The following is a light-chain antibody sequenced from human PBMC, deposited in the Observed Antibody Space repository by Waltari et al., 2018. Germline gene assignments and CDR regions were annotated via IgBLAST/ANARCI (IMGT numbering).Light chain of an antibody. Sequence: QSVLTQPPSVSGAPGQRVTISCTGSSSNIGAGYDVPWYQQLPGTAPKVLIYGDSNRPSGVPDRISGSKSGTSASLVITGLQTEDEADYYCQSYDSSLSGYVFGTGTKVTVL. CDR2: GDS. J-gene: IGLJ1*01. CDR1: SSNIGAGYD. V-gene: IGLV1-40*01. CDR3: QSYDSSLSGYV.